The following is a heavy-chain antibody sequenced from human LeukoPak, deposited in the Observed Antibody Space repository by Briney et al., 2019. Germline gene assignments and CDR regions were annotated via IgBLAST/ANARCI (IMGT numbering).Heavy chain of an antibody. Sequence: SQTLSLTCTVSGGSISSGDYYWSWIRQPPGKGLEWIGYIYSSGSTYYNPSLKTRVTISVDTSKNQFSLKLSSATAADTAVYYCASYLKYSSSGYYYYMDVWGKGTTVAVSS. J-gene: IGHJ6*03. D-gene: IGHD6-6*01. CDR2: IYSSGST. CDR3: ASYLKYSSSGYYYYMDV. CDR1: GGSISSGDYY. V-gene: IGHV4-30-4*08.